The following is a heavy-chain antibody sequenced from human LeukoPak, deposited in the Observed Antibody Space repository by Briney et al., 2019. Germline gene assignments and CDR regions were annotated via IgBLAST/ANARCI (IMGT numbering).Heavy chain of an antibody. V-gene: IGHV1-69*05. Sequence: GASVKVSCKASGGTFSSYAISWVRQAPGQGLEWMGGIIPIFGTANYAQKFQGRVTITTDESTSTAYMELSSLRSKDTAVYYCARAGGYEIDDWGQGTLVTVSS. CDR2: IIPIFGTA. D-gene: IGHD5-12*01. J-gene: IGHJ4*02. CDR3: ARAGGYEIDD. CDR1: GGTFSSYA.